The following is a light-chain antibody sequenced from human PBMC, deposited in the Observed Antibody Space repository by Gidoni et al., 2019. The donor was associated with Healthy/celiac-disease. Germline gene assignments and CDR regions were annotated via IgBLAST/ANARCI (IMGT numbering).Light chain of an antibody. V-gene: IGKV1-39*01. CDR2: AAS. CDR1: QSISSY. Sequence: DIQMTQSPSSLSASVGDRVTITCRASQSISSYLNWYQQKPGKAPKLLIYAASSLQSGVPSRFSGSGSGTDFTLTISSLQPEDFATYYCQQNYSTPPEFGGGTKVEIK. J-gene: IGKJ4*02. CDR3: QQNYSTPPE.